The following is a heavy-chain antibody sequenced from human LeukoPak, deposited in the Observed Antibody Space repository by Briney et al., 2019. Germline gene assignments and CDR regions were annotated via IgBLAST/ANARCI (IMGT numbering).Heavy chain of an antibody. D-gene: IGHD4-11*01. CDR3: AKDVPIYSSIDY. Sequence: GGSLRLSCAASGFSFSSYGMHWVRQAPGKGLEWVAFIRYGGSNKYYAESVKGRLTISRDNSKNTLHLQMNSLRAEDTAVYYCAKDVPIYSSIDYWGQGTLVTVSS. J-gene: IGHJ4*02. CDR1: GFSFSSYG. CDR2: IRYGGSNK. V-gene: IGHV3-30*02.